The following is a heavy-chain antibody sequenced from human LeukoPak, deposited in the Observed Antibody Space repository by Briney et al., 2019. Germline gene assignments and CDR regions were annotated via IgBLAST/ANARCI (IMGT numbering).Heavy chain of an antibody. D-gene: IGHD6-13*01. V-gene: IGHV3-23*01. CDR3: ARGLQGGYSSSWYGGVRAFDY. CDR1: GFIFSNYV. CDR2: IRNSGDTT. Sequence: AGGSLRLSCAASGFIFSNYVMSWVRRAPGKGLEWISAIRNSGDTTYYIDSVKGRFTISRDNSENTLYLQMNSLRAEDTAVYYCARGLQGGYSSSWYGGVRAFDYWGQGTLVTVSS. J-gene: IGHJ4*02.